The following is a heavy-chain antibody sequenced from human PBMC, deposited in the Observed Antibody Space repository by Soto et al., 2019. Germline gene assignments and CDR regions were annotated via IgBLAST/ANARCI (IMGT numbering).Heavy chain of an antibody. CDR3: AIGGGYNPYYFDY. Sequence: QVQLVQSGAEVKKPGSSVKVSCKASGGTFSSYAISWVRQAPGQGLEWMGGIIPSFGTANYAQKFQGRFTSTAYESTSTAYMELSSLRSEDMAVYYCAIGGGYNPYYFDYWGQGTLVTVSS. CDR1: GGTFSSYA. D-gene: IGHD5-12*01. J-gene: IGHJ4*02. CDR2: IIPSFGTA. V-gene: IGHV1-69*01.